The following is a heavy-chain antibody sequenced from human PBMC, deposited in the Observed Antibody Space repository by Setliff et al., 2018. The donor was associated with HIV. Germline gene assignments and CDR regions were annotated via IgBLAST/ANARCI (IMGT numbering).Heavy chain of an antibody. D-gene: IGHD6-13*01. CDR3: ARDRWFSNNWYSDY. CDR2: IKQDGSVK. J-gene: IGHJ4*02. Sequence: GGSLRLSCAASGFTFSNNWMAWVRLAPGKGLEWVANIKQDGSVKNYVDSVRGRFTISRDNAENSLFLQMTGLRPEDTAMYYCARDRWFSNNWYSDYWGQGTLVTVSS. CDR1: GFTFSNNW. V-gene: IGHV3-7*05.